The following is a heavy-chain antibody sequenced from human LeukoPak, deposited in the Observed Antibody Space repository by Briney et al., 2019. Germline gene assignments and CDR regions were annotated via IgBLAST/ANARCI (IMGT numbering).Heavy chain of an antibody. Sequence: GGSLRLSCEASGFTFSNYWMHWVRQAPGKGLVWVSRIKSDGSSTSYADSVKGRFTISRDNVKNSLYLQMNSLSAEDTAVYYCARDRRYWEPLDYWGQGTLVTVSS. J-gene: IGHJ4*02. CDR1: GFTFSNYW. D-gene: IGHD1-26*01. CDR3: ARDRRYWEPLDY. V-gene: IGHV3-74*01. CDR2: IKSDGSST.